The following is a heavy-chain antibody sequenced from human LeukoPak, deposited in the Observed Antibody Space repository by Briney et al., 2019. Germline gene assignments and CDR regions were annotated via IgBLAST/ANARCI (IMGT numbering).Heavy chain of an antibody. D-gene: IGHD3-22*01. CDR2: IYYSGST. Sequence: SETLSLTCTVSGGSISSGDYYWSWIRQPPGKGLQWIGYIYYSGSTYYNPSLKSRVTISVDTSKNQFSLKLSSVTDADTAVYYCARYRDSSGYRDDAFDIWGRGTMVTVSS. CDR1: GGSISSGDYY. CDR3: ARYRDSSGYRDDAFDI. J-gene: IGHJ3*02. V-gene: IGHV4-30-4*08.